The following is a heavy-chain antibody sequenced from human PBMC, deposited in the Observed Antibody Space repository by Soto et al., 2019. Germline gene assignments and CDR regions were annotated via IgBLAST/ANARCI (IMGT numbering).Heavy chain of an antibody. D-gene: IGHD3-16*02. J-gene: IGHJ6*03. CDR2: IYYSGST. V-gene: IGHV4-59*01. Sequence: SETLSLTCPVSGGSISSYYWSWIRQPPGKGLEWIGYIYYSGSTNYNPSLKSRVTISVDTSKNQFSLKLSSVTAADTAVYYCARGPPYQYDYIWGSYRQYQDYYYYMDVWGKGTTVTVSS. CDR3: ARGPPYQYDYIWGSYRQYQDYYYYMDV. CDR1: GGSISSYY.